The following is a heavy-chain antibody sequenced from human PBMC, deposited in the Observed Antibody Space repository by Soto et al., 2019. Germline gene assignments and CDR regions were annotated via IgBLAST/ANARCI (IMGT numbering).Heavy chain of an antibody. CDR3: ARGGGYSGYANAFDI. CDR2: IYPGDSDT. V-gene: IGHV5-51*01. CDR1: GYSFTSYW. D-gene: IGHD5-12*01. J-gene: IGHJ3*02. Sequence: PGESLKISCKGSGYSFTSYWIGWVRQMPGKGLEWMGIIYPGDSDTRYSPSFQGQVTISADKSISTAYLQWSSLKASDTAMYYCARGGGYSGYANAFDIRAQRTTVTVSS.